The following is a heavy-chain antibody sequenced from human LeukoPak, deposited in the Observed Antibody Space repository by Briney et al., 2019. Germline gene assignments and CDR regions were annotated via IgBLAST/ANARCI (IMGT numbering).Heavy chain of an antibody. J-gene: IGHJ3*02. Sequence: GGSLRLSCAASGFTFDDYGMSWVRQAPGKGLEWVSGINWNGGSTGYADSVKGRFAISRDNAKNSLYLQMNSLRAEDTAVYYCASGRSRKQWLVRGAFDIWGQGTMVTVSS. CDR3: ASGRSRKQWLVRGAFDI. D-gene: IGHD6-19*01. CDR2: INWNGGST. V-gene: IGHV3-20*04. CDR1: GFTFDDYG.